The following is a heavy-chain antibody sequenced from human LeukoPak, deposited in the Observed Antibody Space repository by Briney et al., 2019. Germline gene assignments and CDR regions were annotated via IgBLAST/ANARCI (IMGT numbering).Heavy chain of an antibody. CDR3: ARARGDGYQWYFDL. J-gene: IGHJ2*01. Sequence: PGGSLRLSCAASGFTFSSYWMNWVRQAPGKGLEWVAYIKQDGSEKNYADFVKGRFTISRDNAKNSLDLQMNSLRAEDSGMYYCARARGDGYQWYFDLWGRGTMVTVSS. CDR2: IKQDGSEK. V-gene: IGHV3-7*01. D-gene: IGHD5-24*01. CDR1: GFTFSSYW.